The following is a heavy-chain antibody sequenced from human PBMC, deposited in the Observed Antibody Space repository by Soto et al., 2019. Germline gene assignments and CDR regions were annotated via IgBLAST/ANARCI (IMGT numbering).Heavy chain of an antibody. Sequence: QVQLVQSGAEVKKPGASVKVSCKASGYTFTSYGISWVRQAPEQGLEWMGWISTYNGNANYAQKRQGRLTITTDTPTNTAYMELRSLRSDDTAVYYCAVESTLDYLGQGTLGTVSP. J-gene: IGHJ4*02. V-gene: IGHV1-18*01. CDR1: GYTFTSYG. CDR2: ISTYNGNA. CDR3: AVESTLDY.